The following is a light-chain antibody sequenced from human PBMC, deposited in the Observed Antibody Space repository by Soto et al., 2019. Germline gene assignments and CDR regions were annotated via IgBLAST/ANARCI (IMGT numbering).Light chain of an antibody. V-gene: IGKV1-5*03. Sequence: DIQMTQSPSILSASVGDRFSITCRSSQSISSWLAWYQQKPGKAPNLLIHKASHLESGVPSRFSGSGSGTEFTLTISSLQPGDFATYYCQHYNTYPWTFGQGPRWIS. CDR3: QHYNTYPWT. CDR1: QSISSW. CDR2: KAS. J-gene: IGKJ1*01.